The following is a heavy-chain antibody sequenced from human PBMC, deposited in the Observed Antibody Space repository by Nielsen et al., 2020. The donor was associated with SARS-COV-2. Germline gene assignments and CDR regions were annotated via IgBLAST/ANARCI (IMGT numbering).Heavy chain of an antibody. Sequence: SGPTLVKPTQTLTLTCTFSGFSLSTNGMCVSWIRQPPGKALEWLARIAWDDDTYYNKSLKTRLTISKDTSKNQVALTMANMETVDTATYFCARISPNSRGGYSYGVVDYWGQGTLVTVSS. D-gene: IGHD5-18*01. CDR1: GFSLSTNGMC. V-gene: IGHV2-70*11. J-gene: IGHJ4*02. CDR3: ARISPNSRGGYSYGVVDY. CDR2: IAWDDDT.